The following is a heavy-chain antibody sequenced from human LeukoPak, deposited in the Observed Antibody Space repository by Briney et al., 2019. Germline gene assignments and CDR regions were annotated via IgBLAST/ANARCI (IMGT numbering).Heavy chain of an antibody. V-gene: IGHV3-30*04. CDR1: GFTFSSYA. CDR2: ISYDGSNK. D-gene: IGHD3-3*01. J-gene: IGHJ4*02. Sequence: PGGSLRLSCAASGFTFSSYAIHWARQAPGKGLEWVAFISYDGSNKYYADSVKGRFTISRDNSKNTLYLQMNSLRAEDTAVYYCARDFLGVHYFDYWGQETLVTVSS. CDR3: ARDFLGVHYFDY.